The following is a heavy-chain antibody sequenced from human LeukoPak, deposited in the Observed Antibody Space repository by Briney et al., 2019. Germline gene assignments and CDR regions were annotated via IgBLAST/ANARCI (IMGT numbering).Heavy chain of an antibody. CDR1: GFTFSSYA. V-gene: IGHV3-23*01. Sequence: QSGGSLRLSCAASGFTFSSYAMSWVRQAPGKGLEWVSGISGSGDSTYYADSVKGRFTISRDNSKSTLYLQMDSLRAEDTALYYCARAGVAMGVDIWGQGTMVTVSS. D-gene: IGHD1-26*01. CDR2: ISGSGDST. CDR3: ARAGVAMGVDI. J-gene: IGHJ3*02.